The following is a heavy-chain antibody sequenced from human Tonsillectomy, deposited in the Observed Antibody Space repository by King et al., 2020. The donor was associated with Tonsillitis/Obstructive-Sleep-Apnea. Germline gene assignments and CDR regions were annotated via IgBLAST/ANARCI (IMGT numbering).Heavy chain of an antibody. CDR1: GFTFSAYT. CDR2: IRSNGGIT. D-gene: IGHD3-22*01. V-gene: IGHV3-64D*06. Sequence: VQLVESGGGLVQPGGSLRLSCSASGFTFSAYTMHWVRQAPGKGLEHVSGIRSNGGITHSSDSVKGRFTISRDNSKNTLFLQMSSLRAEDTAVYYCTKDRIGSSGYFDPFDIWGQGTMVTVS. J-gene: IGHJ3*02. CDR3: TKDRIGSSGYFDPFDI.